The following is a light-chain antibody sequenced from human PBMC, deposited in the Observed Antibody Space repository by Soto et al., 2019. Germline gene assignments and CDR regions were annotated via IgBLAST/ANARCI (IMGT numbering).Light chain of an antibody. V-gene: IGKV1-39*01. CDR2: AAS. CDR1: QGMSTS. J-gene: IGKJ1*01. CDR3: QHSRTWT. Sequence: DIKITQSPSSLSASVGDRVTITCRASQGMSTSLNWYQQKPGKAAKLLIYAASTLQSGVPSRFSGSGSETDFTLTISSLQPEDFATYSCQHSRTWTFGQGTKVDIK.